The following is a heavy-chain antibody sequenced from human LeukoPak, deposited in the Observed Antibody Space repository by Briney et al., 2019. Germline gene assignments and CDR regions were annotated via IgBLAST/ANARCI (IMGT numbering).Heavy chain of an antibody. CDR1: GASLDSGDYY. D-gene: IGHD2-8*01. J-gene: IGHJ4*02. V-gene: IGHV4-39*07. CDR3: ASLPDRELMHYYFDY. Sequence: SETLSLTCAVSGASLDSGDYYWGWIRQSPGRGLECIASIHYSGNTYYDPSLKSRVTISVDTSKNQFSLKLSSVTAADTAVYYCASLPDRELMHYYFDYWGQGTLVTVSS. CDR2: IHYSGNT.